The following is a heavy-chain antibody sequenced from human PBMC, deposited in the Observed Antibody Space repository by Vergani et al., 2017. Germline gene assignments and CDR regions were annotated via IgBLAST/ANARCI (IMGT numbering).Heavy chain of an antibody. J-gene: IGHJ6*03. Sequence: QVQLQESGPTLVKPSETLSLTCTVSGGSRSSHYWNWIRQPAGKGLEWIGRISNSGHGDYHPSLKSRVTMSIDTSKTQVSLKMSYVTAADTAVYYCARDDLWIDFHNYYNHIDVWGKGTTVTVSS. CDR3: ARDDLWIDFHNYYNHIDV. V-gene: IGHV4-4*07. CDR2: ISNSGHG. D-gene: IGHD3-3*01. CDR1: GGSRSSHY.